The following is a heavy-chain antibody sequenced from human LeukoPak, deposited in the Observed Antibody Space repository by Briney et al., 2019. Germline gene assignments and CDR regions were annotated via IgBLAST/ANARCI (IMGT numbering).Heavy chain of an antibody. Sequence: ASVKVSCKASGYTFTSYDINWVRQATGQGLERMGWMNPNSGNTGYAQKFQGSVTMTRNTSISTAYMELSSLRSEDTAVYYCARDKINLVRGVITRLNYYYYYMDVWGKGTTVTVSS. D-gene: IGHD3-10*01. CDR2: MNPNSGNT. J-gene: IGHJ6*03. V-gene: IGHV1-8*01. CDR3: ARDKINLVRGVITRLNYYYYYMDV. CDR1: GYTFTSYD.